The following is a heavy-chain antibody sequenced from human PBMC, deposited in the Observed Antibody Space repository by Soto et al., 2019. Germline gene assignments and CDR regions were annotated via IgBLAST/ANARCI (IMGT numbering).Heavy chain of an antibody. J-gene: IGHJ5*02. V-gene: IGHV1-8*01. D-gene: IGHD3-3*01. CDR1: GYTFTSYD. CDR2: MNPNSGNT. Sequence: ASVKVSCKASGYTFTSYDINWVRQATGQGLEWMGWMNPNSGNTGYAQKFQGRVTMTRNTSISTAYMELSSLRSEETAVYYCARGGSLRFFLWLPVNTENWFDPCGQRTLVTVSS. CDR3: ARGGSLRFFLWLPVNTENWFDP.